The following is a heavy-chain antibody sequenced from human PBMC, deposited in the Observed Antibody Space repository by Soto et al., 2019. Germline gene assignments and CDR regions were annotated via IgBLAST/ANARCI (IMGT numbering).Heavy chain of an antibody. CDR1: GGSISSGGYS. Sequence: SETLSLTCAVSGGSISSGGYSWSWIRQPPGKGLEWIGYIYHSGSTYYNPSLKSRVTISVGRSKNQFSLKLSSVTAADTAVYYCARLIGNSWLDSWGQGTLVTVS. CDR2: IYHSGST. J-gene: IGHJ5*01. V-gene: IGHV4-30-2*01. CDR3: ARLIGNSWLDS. D-gene: IGHD2-8*01.